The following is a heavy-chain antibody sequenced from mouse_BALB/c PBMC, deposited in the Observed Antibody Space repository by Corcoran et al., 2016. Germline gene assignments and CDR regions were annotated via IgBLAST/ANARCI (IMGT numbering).Heavy chain of an antibody. CDR1: GFNIKDTY. J-gene: IGHJ4*01. CDR2: IDPANGNT. D-gene: IGHD2-4*01. V-gene: IGHV14-3*02. CDR3: ARDYDYDDAMDY. Sequence: EDQLQQSGAELVKPGASVKLSCTASGFNIKDTYMHWVKQRTEQGLEWIGRIDPANGNTKYDPKFQGKATITADTSSNTAYLQLSSLTSEDTAVYYCARDYDYDDAMDYWGQGTSVTVSS.